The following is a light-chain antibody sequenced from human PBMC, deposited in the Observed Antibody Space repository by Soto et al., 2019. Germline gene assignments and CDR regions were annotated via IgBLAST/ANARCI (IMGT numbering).Light chain of an antibody. CDR3: QHYNSYSEA. V-gene: IGKV1-5*01. CDR1: QSISNN. CDR2: AAS. J-gene: IGKJ1*01. Sequence: QMTQYPSTQSASVGDRVTITCRASQSISNNLNWYHQKPGKPPKLLIFAASTLQSGVPSRFSGSGSGTEFTLTISSLQPDDFATYYCQHYNSYSEAFGQ.